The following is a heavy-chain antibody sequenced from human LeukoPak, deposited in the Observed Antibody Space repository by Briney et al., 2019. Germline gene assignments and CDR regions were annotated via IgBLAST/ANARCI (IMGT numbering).Heavy chain of an antibody. CDR3: ARGGGYQLPRFDP. Sequence: GGSLRLSCAASGFTVSSNYMSWVRQAPGKGLEWVSVIYSGGSTYYADSVKGRFTISRDNSKNTLYLLMNSLRAEDTAVYYCARGGGYQLPRFDPWGQGTLVTVSS. D-gene: IGHD2-2*01. J-gene: IGHJ5*02. CDR2: IYSGGST. CDR1: GFTVSSNY. V-gene: IGHV3-53*01.